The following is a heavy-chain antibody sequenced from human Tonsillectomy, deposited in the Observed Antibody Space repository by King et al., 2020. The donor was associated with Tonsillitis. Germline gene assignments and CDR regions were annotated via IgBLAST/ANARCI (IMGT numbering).Heavy chain of an antibody. CDR1: GFTFSSYG. Sequence: VQLVESGGGVVQPGRSLRLSCAASGFTFSSYGKHWVRQAPGKGLEWVAVIWYKGSNKYYADSVKGRFTISRDNSKNTLYLQMNSLRAEDTAVYYCARDHDYGDYMDYWGQGSLVTVSS. CDR2: IWYKGSNK. CDR3: ARDHDYGDYMDY. J-gene: IGHJ4*02. V-gene: IGHV3-33*01. D-gene: IGHD4-17*01.